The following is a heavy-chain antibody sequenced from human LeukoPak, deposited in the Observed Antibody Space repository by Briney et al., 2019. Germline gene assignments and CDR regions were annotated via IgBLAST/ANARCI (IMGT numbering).Heavy chain of an antibody. V-gene: IGHV1-2*02. CDR3: ARDLEYLYPGGAFDI. J-gene: IGHJ3*02. Sequence: ASVKVSCKASGYTFTGYYMHWVRQATGQGLEWMGWINPNSGGTNYAQKFQGRVTMTRDTSISTAYMELSRLRSDDTAVYYCARDLEYLYPGGAFDIWGQGTMVTVSS. CDR1: GYTFTGYY. D-gene: IGHD3-16*01. CDR2: INPNSGGT.